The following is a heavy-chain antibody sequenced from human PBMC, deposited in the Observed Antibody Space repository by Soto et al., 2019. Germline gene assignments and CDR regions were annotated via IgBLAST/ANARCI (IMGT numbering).Heavy chain of an antibody. CDR2: IYSSGST. Sequence: QLQLQESGPGLVKPSETLSLTCTVSGGSISSSSFNWGWIRQPPGKGLEWIGSIYSSGSTYYSPSLKSRVTISVDTSKNQFSLKLSSVTAADTAVFYCARRERAAGTDWWFDPWGQGTLVTVSS. CDR3: ARRERAAGTDWWFDP. J-gene: IGHJ5*02. V-gene: IGHV4-39*01. D-gene: IGHD6-13*01. CDR1: GGSISSSSFN.